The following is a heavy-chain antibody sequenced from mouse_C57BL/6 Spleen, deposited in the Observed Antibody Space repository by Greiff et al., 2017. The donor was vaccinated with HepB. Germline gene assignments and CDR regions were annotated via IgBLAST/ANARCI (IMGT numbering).Heavy chain of an antibody. V-gene: IGHV5-17*01. Sequence: EVMLVESGGGLVKPGGSLKLSCAASGFTFSDYGMHWVRQAPEKGLEWVAYISSGSSTIYYADTVKGRFTISRDNATNTLFLQMTSLRSEDTAIYYCARRQLRDRAMDYWGQGTSVTVSS. J-gene: IGHJ4*01. CDR2: ISSGSSTI. CDR1: GFTFSDYG. CDR3: ARRQLRDRAMDY. D-gene: IGHD3-2*02.